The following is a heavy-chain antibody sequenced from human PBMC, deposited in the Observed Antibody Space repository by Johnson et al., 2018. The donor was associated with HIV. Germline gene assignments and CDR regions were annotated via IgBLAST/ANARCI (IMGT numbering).Heavy chain of an antibody. J-gene: IGHJ3*02. Sequence: QMQLVESGGGVVQPGRSLRLSCAASGFTFSSYAMHWVRQAPGKGLEWVAVISYDGSNKYYADSVKGRFTISRGNAKNSLHLQMNSLRAEDTAVYYCARRAYYYDSSGYYSHAFEMWGQGTMVSVSS. CDR1: GFTFSSYA. V-gene: IGHV3-30*14. CDR3: ARRAYYYDSSGYYSHAFEM. CDR2: ISYDGSNK. D-gene: IGHD3-22*01.